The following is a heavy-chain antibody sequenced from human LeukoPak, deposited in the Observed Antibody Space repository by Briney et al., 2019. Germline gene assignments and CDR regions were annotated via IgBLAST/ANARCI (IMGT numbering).Heavy chain of an antibody. CDR2: ISSSSSYI. D-gene: IGHD6-13*01. V-gene: IGHV3-21*01. J-gene: IGHJ5*02. Sequence: PGGSLSLSCAASGFTFSSYSMNWVRPAPGKGLEWVSSISSSSSYIYYADSVKGGFTISRDNAKNSLYLQMNSLRAEDTAVYYCARDDSSIDNWFDPWGQGTLVTVSS. CDR1: GFTFSSYS. CDR3: ARDDSSIDNWFDP.